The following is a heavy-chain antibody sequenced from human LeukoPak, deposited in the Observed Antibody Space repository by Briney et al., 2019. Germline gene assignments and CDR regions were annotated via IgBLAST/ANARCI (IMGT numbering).Heavy chain of an antibody. V-gene: IGHV1-46*01. J-gene: IGHJ4*02. D-gene: IGHD3-9*01. CDR3: ARVLYDILTGYYLGPIGY. CDR2: ISPSGGST. CDR1: GYTFTGYW. Sequence: GASVKLSCKAFGYTFTGYWMHWVRQAPGQGPEWMGGISPSGGSTIYAQKFKGRVTLTRDTSISTAYMELSRLRSDDTAVYYCARVLYDILTGYYLGPIGYWGQGTLVTVSS.